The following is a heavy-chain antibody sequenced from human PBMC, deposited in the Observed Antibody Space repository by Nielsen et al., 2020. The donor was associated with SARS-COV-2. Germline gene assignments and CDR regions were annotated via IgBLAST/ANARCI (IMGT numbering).Heavy chain of an antibody. CDR1: GFTFSSYA. Sequence: GESLKISCAASGFTFSSYAMHWVRQAPGKGLEWVAVISYDGSNKYYADSVKGRFTISRDNSKNTLYLQMNSLRAEDTAVYYCARDLPLIQLWPGIGYWGQGTLVTVSS. CDR2: ISYDGSNK. J-gene: IGHJ4*02. D-gene: IGHD5-18*01. V-gene: IGHV3-30*04. CDR3: ARDLPLIQLWPGIGY.